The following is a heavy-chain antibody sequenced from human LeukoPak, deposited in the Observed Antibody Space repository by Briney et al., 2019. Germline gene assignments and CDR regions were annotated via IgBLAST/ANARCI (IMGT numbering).Heavy chain of an antibody. CDR3: TTDSDYSGSLAY. CDR2: IKSKTDGGTT. V-gene: IGHV3-15*01. D-gene: IGHD1-26*01. Sequence: GGSLRLSCAASGFTFSNAWMSWVRQAPGKGLEWVGRIKSKTDGGTTDYAAPVKGRFTISRDDSKNTLYLQMNSLKTEDTAVYYRTTDSDYSGSLAYWGQGTLVTVSS. J-gene: IGHJ4*02. CDR1: GFTFSNAW.